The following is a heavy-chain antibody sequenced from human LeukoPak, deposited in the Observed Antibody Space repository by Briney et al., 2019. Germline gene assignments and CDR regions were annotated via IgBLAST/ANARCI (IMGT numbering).Heavy chain of an antibody. D-gene: IGHD1-1*01. CDR1: GFTFSNYN. Sequence: PGGSLRLSCIASGFTFSNYNKNWVRQAPGKGLEWLSYINSRSSSMHYADSAKGRFTISRDNAKNSLYLQMDSLRVEDTAIYYCARGDLGTTSNQIFDFWGQGTLVTVSS. CDR2: INSRSSSM. V-gene: IGHV3-48*01. J-gene: IGHJ4*02. CDR3: ARGDLGTTSNQIFDF.